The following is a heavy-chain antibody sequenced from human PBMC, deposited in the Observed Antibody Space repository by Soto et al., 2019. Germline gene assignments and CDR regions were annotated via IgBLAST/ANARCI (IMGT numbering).Heavy chain of an antibody. CDR1: GGTFRTSA. CDR2: IMPVFPTP. J-gene: IGHJ6*01. V-gene: IGHV1-69*05. Sequence: QVQLVQSGAEVKKPGSSVKVSCKTSGGTFRTSAISWVRQAPGQGLEWMGGIMPVFPTPDYAQKFQGRVTXTXDXXPGTAYMELSSLRSEDTAVYYCARDKDRQQLGGNYYYIMDVWGQGTTVTVSS. D-gene: IGHD3-3*02. CDR3: ARDKDRQQLGGNYYYIMDV.